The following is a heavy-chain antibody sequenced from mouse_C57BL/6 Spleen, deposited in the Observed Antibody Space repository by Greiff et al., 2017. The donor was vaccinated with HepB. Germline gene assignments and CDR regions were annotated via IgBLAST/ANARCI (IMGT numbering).Heavy chain of an antibody. CDR3: ARKAYDYEGGDYYAMDY. V-gene: IGHV1-4*01. CDR2: INPSSGYT. Sequence: QVQLKESGAELARPGASVKMSCKASGYTFTSYTMHWVKQRPGQGLEWIGYINPSSGYTKYNQKFKDKATLTADKSSSTAYMQLSSLTSEDSAVYYCARKAYDYEGGDYYAMDYWGQGTSFTVSS. J-gene: IGHJ4*01. D-gene: IGHD2-4*01. CDR1: GYTFTSYT.